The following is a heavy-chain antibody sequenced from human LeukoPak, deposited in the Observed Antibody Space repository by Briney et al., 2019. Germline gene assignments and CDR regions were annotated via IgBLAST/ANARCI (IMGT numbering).Heavy chain of an antibody. J-gene: IGHJ3*02. V-gene: IGHV4-34*01. CDR1: GGSFSGYY. Sequence: SETLSLTCAVYGGSFSGYYWSWIRQPPGKGLEWIGEINHSGSTNYNPSLKSRVTISVDRSKNQFSLKLSSVTAADTAVYYCARSHGGIDAFDIWGQGTMVTVSS. CDR3: ARSHGGIDAFDI. D-gene: IGHD3-16*01. CDR2: INHSGST.